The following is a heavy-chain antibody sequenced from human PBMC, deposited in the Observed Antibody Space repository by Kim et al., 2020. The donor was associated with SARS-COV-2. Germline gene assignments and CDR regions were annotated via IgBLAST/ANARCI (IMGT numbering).Heavy chain of an antibody. CDR1: GFTFSNYW. Sequence: GGSLRLSCAAPGFTFSNYWMNWVRQAPGKGLEWVANIKQDGTEKNYVDSVKGRFTISTDNAKSSVYLQMNTLRAEDTAVHYCYMGHYFDSWGQGTRGIVS. D-gene: IGHD3-10*01. J-gene: IGHJ4*02. CDR2: IKQDGTEK. CDR3: YMGHYFDS. V-gene: IGHV3-7*01.